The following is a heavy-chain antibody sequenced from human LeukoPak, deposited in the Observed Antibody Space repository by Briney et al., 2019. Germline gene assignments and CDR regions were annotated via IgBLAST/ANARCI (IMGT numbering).Heavy chain of an antibody. D-gene: IGHD2-2*01. V-gene: IGHV4-30-4*08. Sequence: PSETLSLTCTVSGGSISSGDYYWSWIRQPPGKRLELIGYIYYSGSTYYNPYLKSRVTISVHTSKNQLSLQLSSVTAADTAVHYRDSCLDCSSTRCYTYYYYKVIWGKGTTVTVSS. J-gene: IGHJ6*03. CDR3: DSCLDCSSTRCYTYYYYKVI. CDR1: GGSISSGDYY. CDR2: IYYSGST.